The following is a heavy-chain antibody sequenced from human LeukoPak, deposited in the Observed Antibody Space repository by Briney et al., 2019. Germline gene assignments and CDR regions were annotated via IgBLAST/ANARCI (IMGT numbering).Heavy chain of an antibody. CDR3: ARASYCSGGSCYGLYYYYYGMDV. Sequence: GGSLRLSCAASGFTFSSYAMHWVRQAPGKGLERVAVISYDGSNKYYADSVKGRFTISRDNSKNTLYLQMNSLRAEDTAVYYCARASYCSGGSCYGLYYYYYGMDVWGQGTTVTVSS. J-gene: IGHJ6*02. CDR2: ISYDGSNK. V-gene: IGHV3-30*04. D-gene: IGHD2-15*01. CDR1: GFTFSSYA.